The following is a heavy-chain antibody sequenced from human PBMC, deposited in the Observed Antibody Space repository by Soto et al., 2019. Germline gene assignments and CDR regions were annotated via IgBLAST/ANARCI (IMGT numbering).Heavy chain of an antibody. CDR3: ARGVSFRAAQSYYYGMDV. J-gene: IGHJ6*02. CDR1: GYTFTSYY. CDR2: INPSGGST. V-gene: IGHV1-46*01. Sequence: QVQLVQSGAEVKKPGASVKVSCKASGYTFTSYYMHWVRQAPGQGLEWMGIINPSGGSTSYAQKFRGRVTMTRDTSTSTVYMELSSLRSEDTAVYYCARGVSFRAAQSYYYGMDVWGQGTTVTVSS. D-gene: IGHD2-15*01.